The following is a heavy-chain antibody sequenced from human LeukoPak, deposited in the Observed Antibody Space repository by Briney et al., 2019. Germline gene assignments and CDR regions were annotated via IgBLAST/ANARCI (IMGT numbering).Heavy chain of an antibody. J-gene: IGHJ6*03. V-gene: IGHV3-53*01. Sequence: TGGSLRLSCAASGCTVSSNYMSWVRQAPGKGLEWVSVIYSGGSTYYADSVKGRFTISRDNSKNTLYLQMNTLKAEDTAVYYCARESSWDYYYYMDVWGKGITVTVSS. CDR2: IYSGGST. D-gene: IGHD2-15*01. CDR1: GCTVSSNY. CDR3: ARESSWDYYYYMDV.